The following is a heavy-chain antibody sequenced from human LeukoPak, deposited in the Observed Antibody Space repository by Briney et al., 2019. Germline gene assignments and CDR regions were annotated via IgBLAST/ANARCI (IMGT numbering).Heavy chain of an antibody. CDR1: GDSMSSYF. D-gene: IGHD4-17*01. CDR3: ARSRGGFGDYGSWFDP. Sequence: SETLSLTCTVSGDSMSSYFWSWIRQPPGKGLEWIAYYHDSGTTNYNPSLKSRVTTSIDTSKNQFSLKLNSVTPADTAVYYCARSRGGFGDYGSWFDPWGQGTLVTVSS. V-gene: IGHV4-59*01. CDR2: YHDSGTT. J-gene: IGHJ5*02.